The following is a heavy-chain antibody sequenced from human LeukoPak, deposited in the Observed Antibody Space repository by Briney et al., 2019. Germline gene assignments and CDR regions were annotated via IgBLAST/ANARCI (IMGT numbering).Heavy chain of an antibody. D-gene: IGHD6-19*01. CDR3: AKKRSSGPGDFDL. CDR1: GFTFSNYA. V-gene: IGHV3-23*01. Sequence: GGSLRLSCAASGFTFSNYAMSWVRQAPGKGLEGVSAITGGGVSTYYTDSVRGRFTISRDNSKNTLYLQMNSLRDDDTAVYYCAKKRSSGPGDFDLWGRGTLVTVSS. CDR2: ITGGGVST. J-gene: IGHJ2*01.